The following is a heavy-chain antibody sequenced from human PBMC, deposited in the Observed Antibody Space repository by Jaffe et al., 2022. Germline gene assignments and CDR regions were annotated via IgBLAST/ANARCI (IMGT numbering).Heavy chain of an antibody. CDR2: IYTSGST. J-gene: IGHJ6*03. V-gene: IGHV4-61*02. CDR1: GGSISSGSYY. Sequence: QVQLQESGPGLVKPSQTLSLTCTVSGGSISSGSYYWSWIRQPAGKGLEWIGRIYTSGSTNYNPSLKSRVTISVDTSKNQFSLKLSSVTAADTAVYYCARDLYSSSWYWRTRDGYYYMDVWGKGTTVTVSS. CDR3: ARDLYSSSWYWRTRDGYYYMDV. D-gene: IGHD6-13*01.